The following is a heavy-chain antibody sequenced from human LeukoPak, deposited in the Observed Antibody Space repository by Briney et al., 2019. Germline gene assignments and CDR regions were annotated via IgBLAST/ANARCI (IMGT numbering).Heavy chain of an antibody. CDR3: ARDPGYSRPSSYGYFDH. D-gene: IGHD1-26*01. J-gene: IGHJ4*02. CDR2: ITSSSDSI. V-gene: IGHV3-48*02. Sequence: GGSLRLSCATSGFTFSAYSMIWVRQTPGKGLECLSYITSSSDSIHYADSVRGRFTVSRDNAKNSLYLQMNSLRDEDTAVYYCARDPGYSRPSSYGYFDHWSQGTLATVSS. CDR1: GFTFSAYS.